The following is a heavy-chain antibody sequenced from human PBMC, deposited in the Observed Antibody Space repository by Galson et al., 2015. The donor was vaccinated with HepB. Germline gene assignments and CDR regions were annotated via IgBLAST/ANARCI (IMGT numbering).Heavy chain of an antibody. J-gene: IGHJ4*02. CDR2: IYPGDSGT. CDR1: GYSFSNYW. CDR3: ARQNGDSPDY. D-gene: IGHD4-17*01. V-gene: IGHV5-51*04. Sequence: QSGAEVKKPGESLKISCKGSGYSFSNYWIAWVRQIPGKGLEWMGIIYPGDSGTKHSPSFQGQVTMSADKLISTAYLQWSSLKASDSAMYYCARQNGDSPDYWGQGTLVTVSS.